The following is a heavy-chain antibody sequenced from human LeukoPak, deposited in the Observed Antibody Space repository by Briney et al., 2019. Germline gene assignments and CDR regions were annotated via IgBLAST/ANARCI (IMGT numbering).Heavy chain of an antibody. V-gene: IGHV4-4*07. D-gene: IGHD3-10*01. CDR1: GGSISSYY. Sequence: SETLSLTCTVSGGSISSYYWSWIRQPAGKGLEWIGRIYTSGSTNYNPSLKSRVTISVDTSKNQFSLKLSSVTAADTAVYYCARESDYYGSGSYSRVFDYWGQGTLVTVSS. CDR3: ARESDYYGSGSYSRVFDY. J-gene: IGHJ4*02. CDR2: IYTSGST.